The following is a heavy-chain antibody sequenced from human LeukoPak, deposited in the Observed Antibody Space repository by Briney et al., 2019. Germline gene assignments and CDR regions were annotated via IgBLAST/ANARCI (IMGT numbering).Heavy chain of an antibody. CDR1: GFTFSGYI. Sequence: PGGSLRLSCVASGFTFSGYIMSWVRQAPGKGLEWVSSISSGSGYIYYADSLKGRFTISRDNAKNSLYLQMNSLRAEDTAVYYCASGGQKNYYFEYWGQGTLVTVSS. D-gene: IGHD3-16*01. J-gene: IGHJ4*02. CDR2: ISSGSGYI. CDR3: ASGGQKNYYFEY. V-gene: IGHV3-21*01.